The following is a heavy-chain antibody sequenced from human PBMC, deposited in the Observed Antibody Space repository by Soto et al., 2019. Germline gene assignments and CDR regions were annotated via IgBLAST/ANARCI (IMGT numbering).Heavy chain of an antibody. D-gene: IGHD3-9*01. Sequence: QVQLVQSGAEVKKPGASVKVSCKASGYTFTSYYMHWVRQAPGQGLEWMGIINPSGGSTSYAQKFQGRGTMTRDPSTSKVYMELSSLRSEDTAVYYCARNYPYDILTGYRGWFDPWGQGTLVTVSS. V-gene: IGHV1-46*03. J-gene: IGHJ5*02. CDR2: INPSGGST. CDR1: GYTFTSYY. CDR3: ARNYPYDILTGYRGWFDP.